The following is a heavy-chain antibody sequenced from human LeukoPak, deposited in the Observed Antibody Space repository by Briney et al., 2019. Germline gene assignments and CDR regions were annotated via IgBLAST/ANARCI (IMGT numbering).Heavy chain of an antibody. D-gene: IGHD2-15*01. CDR3: ARDHPEHYCSGGSCYPMAY. J-gene: IGHJ4*02. Sequence: ASVKVSCKASGYTFTSYAMNWVRQAPGQGLEWMGWINTNTGNPTYAQGFTGRFVSSLDTSVSTAYLQISSLKAEDTAVYYCARDHPEHYCSGGSCYPMAYWGQGTLVTVSS. CDR1: GYTFTSYA. V-gene: IGHV7-4-1*02. CDR2: INTNTGNP.